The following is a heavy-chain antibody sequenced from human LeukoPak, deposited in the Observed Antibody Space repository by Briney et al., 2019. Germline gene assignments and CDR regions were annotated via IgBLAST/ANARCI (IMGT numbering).Heavy chain of an antibody. CDR1: GGSISSSSYY. D-gene: IGHD2-15*01. CDR2: IYYSGSA. J-gene: IGHJ3*02. Sequence: SETLSLTCTVSGGSISSSSYYWGWIRQPPGKGLEWIGSIYYSGSAYYNPSLKSRVTISVDTSKNQFSLKLSSVTAADTAVYYCARQGSGDAFDIWGQGTMVTVSS. CDR3: ARQGSGDAFDI. V-gene: IGHV4-39*01.